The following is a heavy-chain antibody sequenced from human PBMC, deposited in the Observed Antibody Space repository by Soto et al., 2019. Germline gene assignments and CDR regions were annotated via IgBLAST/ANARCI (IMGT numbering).Heavy chain of an antibody. Sequence: PSEPLSLSCTVSGAAIRNHYCFCIRQAPGKGLEWIGYVYDSGSTIYNPSLKNRVAISVDTSKNQIFLNLNPVTAADTAVYYCAKWLQYGGWFDTWGHGTLVTVSS. J-gene: IGHJ5*01. CDR3: AKWLQYGGWFDT. V-gene: IGHV4-59*11. D-gene: IGHD5-12*01. CDR2: VYDSGST. CDR1: GAAIRNHY.